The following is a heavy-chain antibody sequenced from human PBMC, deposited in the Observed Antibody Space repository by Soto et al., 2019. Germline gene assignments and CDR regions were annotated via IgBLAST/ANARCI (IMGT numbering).Heavy chain of an antibody. D-gene: IGHD6-13*01. CDR2: IQHSGHT. Sequence: PSETLSLTCAVSGDSISSSHWWTWVRQPPDKGLEWTGEIQHSGHTNYSPSLKGRVAISVDKSKTQFSLRVTSVTAADTAGYYRAKDTMVAAARRGLVVWGQGTTVTVSS. CDR1: GDSISSSHW. V-gene: IGHV4-4*02. CDR3: AKDTMVAAARRGLVV. J-gene: IGHJ6*02.